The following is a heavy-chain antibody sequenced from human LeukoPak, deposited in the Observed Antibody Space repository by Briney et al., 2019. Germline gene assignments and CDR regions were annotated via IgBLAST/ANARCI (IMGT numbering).Heavy chain of an antibody. J-gene: IGHJ4*02. CDR3: ASLPVPYYDSSGYYIDY. Sequence: SETLSLTCADSGGSISSYYWSWIRQPPGKGLEWIGYIYYSGSTNYNPSLKSRVTISVDTSKNQFSLKLSSVTAADTAVYYCASLPVPYYDSSGYYIDYWGQGTLVTVSS. D-gene: IGHD3-22*01. CDR1: GGSISSYY. V-gene: IGHV4-59*08. CDR2: IYYSGST.